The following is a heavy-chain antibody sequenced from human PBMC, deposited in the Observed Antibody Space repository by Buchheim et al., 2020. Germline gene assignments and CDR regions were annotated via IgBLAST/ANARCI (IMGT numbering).Heavy chain of an antibody. CDR3: ARDRGAYYYDSSGYSY. CDR2: ISSSGSTI. V-gene: IGHV3-48*03. CDR1: GFTFSSYE. D-gene: IGHD3-22*01. J-gene: IGHJ4*02. Sequence: EVQLVESGGGLVQPGGSLRLSCAASGFTFSSYEMNWVRQAPGKGLEWVSYISSSGSTIYYADSVKGRFTISRYNAKNSLSLQMNSLGAEDTAVYYCARDRGAYYYDSSGYSYWGQGTL.